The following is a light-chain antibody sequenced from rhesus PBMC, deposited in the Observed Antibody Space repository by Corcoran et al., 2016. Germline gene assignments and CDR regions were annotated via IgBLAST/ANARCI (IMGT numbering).Light chain of an antibody. Sequence: DIQMTQSPSSLSASVGDTVTITCRASQSISNWLDWYQQKPGKAPNPLIYKASSLQSGVPTRFSGSGSGTTFTLTISNLQSEDLASYYCQQYSTSPPTFGQGTKVEIK. CDR1: QSISNW. J-gene: IGKJ1*01. CDR2: KAS. CDR3: QQYSTSPPT. V-gene: IGKV1-22*01.